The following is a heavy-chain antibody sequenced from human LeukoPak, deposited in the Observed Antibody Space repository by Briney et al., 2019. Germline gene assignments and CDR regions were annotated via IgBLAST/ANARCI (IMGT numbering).Heavy chain of an antibody. D-gene: IGHD6-13*01. V-gene: IGHV3-7*01. CDR3: AREYSSSWYFSNWFDP. J-gene: IGHJ5*02. CDR2: IKQDGSEK. Sequence: GGSLRLSCAASGFTFSSYWMSWVRQAPGKGLEWVANIKQDGSEKYYVDSVKGRFTISRDNAKNSLYLQMNSLRAEDTAVYYCAREYSSSWYFSNWFDPWGQGTLVTVSS. CDR1: GFTFSSYW.